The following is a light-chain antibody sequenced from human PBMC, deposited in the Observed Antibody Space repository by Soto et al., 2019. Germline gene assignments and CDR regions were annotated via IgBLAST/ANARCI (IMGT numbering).Light chain of an antibody. J-gene: IGKJ3*01. CDR2: KAS. CDR1: QSISSW. Sequence: DIQMTQSPSTLSASVGDRVTITCRASQSISSWLDWYQQKPGKAPKLLIYKASSLESGVPSRFSGSGSGTEFTLTISSLQSDDFATYYCQQSFTFGPGTKVDIK. V-gene: IGKV1-5*03. CDR3: QQSFT.